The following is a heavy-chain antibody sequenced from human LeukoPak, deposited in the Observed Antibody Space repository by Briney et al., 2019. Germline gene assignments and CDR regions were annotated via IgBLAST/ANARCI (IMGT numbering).Heavy chain of an antibody. CDR2: IRYDGSNK. Sequence: PGGSLRLSCAASGFTFSSYGMHWVRQAPGKGLEWVAFIRYDGSNKYYADSVKGRFTISRDNSKNTLYLQMNSLRAEDTAVYYCAKGGTAMVTMGPYYYGMDVWGQGTTVTVSS. V-gene: IGHV3-30*02. J-gene: IGHJ6*02. CDR1: GFTFSSYG. D-gene: IGHD5-18*01. CDR3: AKGGTAMVTMGPYYYGMDV.